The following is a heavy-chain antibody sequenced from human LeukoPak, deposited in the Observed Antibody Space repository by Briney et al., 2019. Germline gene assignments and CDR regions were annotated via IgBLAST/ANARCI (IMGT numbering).Heavy chain of an antibody. CDR3: NTDPSFFVIPP. Sequence: GGSLRLSCAASGFAFNEAWMNWVRQDPGKGLEWVGRIKSKTDGETTDYAAPVKGRFTISRDDSKDTLYLQMNSLRTEDTAVYYCNTDPSFFVIPPWGQGTLVTVSP. V-gene: IGHV3-15*07. J-gene: IGHJ4*02. D-gene: IGHD3-16*02. CDR2: IKSKTDGETT. CDR1: GFAFNEAW.